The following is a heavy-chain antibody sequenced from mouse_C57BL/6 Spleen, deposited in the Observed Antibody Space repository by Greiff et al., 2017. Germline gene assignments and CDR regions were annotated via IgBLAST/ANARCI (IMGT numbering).Heavy chain of an antibody. D-gene: IGHD2-1*01. Sequence: QVQLQQSGAELVRPGASVKLSCKASGYTFTDYYINWVKQRPGQGLEWIARIYPGSGNTYYNEKFKGKATLTAEKSSSTAYMQLSSLTSEDSAVYVCASDYYGNFFAYWGQGTLVTVSA. CDR2: IYPGSGNT. V-gene: IGHV1-76*01. J-gene: IGHJ3*01. CDR1: GYTFTDYY. CDR3: ASDYYGNFFAY.